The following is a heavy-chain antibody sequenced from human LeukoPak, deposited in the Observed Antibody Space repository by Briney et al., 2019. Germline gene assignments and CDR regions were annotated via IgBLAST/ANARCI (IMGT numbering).Heavy chain of an antibody. CDR3: ARGAYGSGSYYTLGGYYGMDV. J-gene: IGHJ6*02. V-gene: IGHV1-8*01. CDR2: MNPNSGNT. D-gene: IGHD3-10*01. Sequence: ASVKVSCKASGYTFTSYDINWVRQATGQGLEWMGWMNPNSGNTGYAQKFQGRVTMTRNTSISTAYMELSSLRSEDTAVYYCARGAYGSGSYYTLGGYYGMDVWGQGTTVTVSS. CDR1: GYTFTSYD.